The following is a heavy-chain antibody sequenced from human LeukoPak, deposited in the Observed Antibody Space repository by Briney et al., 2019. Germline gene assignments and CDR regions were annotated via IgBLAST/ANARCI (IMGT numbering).Heavy chain of an antibody. V-gene: IGHV1-69*13. D-gene: IGHD3-10*01. CDR1: GCTFTSYA. J-gene: IGHJ4*02. Sequence: SVKVSCKASGCTFTSYAISWVRQAPGQGLEWMGGIIPIFGTANYAQKFQGRVTMTADESTSTAYMELSRLRSEDTAVYYCGRGTYYYGSGSCVWGQGNLVTVSS. CDR3: GRGTYYYGSGSCV. CDR2: IIPIFGTA.